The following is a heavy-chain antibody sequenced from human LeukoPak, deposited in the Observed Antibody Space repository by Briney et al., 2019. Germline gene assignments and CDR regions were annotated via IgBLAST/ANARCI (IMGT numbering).Heavy chain of an antibody. Sequence: GGSLRLSCAASGFTFSNAWMSWVRQAPGKGLEWVGRIKSKTDGGTTDYAAPVKGRFTISRDDSKNTLYLQMNSLKTEDTALYYCARGSRGYGPNYFDYWGQGTLVTVSS. D-gene: IGHD5-12*01. CDR3: ARGSRGYGPNYFDY. CDR1: GFTFSNAW. J-gene: IGHJ4*02. V-gene: IGHV3-15*01. CDR2: IKSKTDGGTT.